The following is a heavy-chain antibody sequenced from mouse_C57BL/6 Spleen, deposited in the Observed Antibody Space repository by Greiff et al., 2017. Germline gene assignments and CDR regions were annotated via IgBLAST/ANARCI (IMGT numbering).Heavy chain of an antibody. CDR2: ISDGGSYT. Sequence: EVQVVESGGGLVKPGGSLKLSCAASGFTFSSYAMSWVRQTPETRLEWVATISDGGSYTYYPDNVKGRFTISRDNAKNNLYLQMSHLKSEDTAMYYCARDLFDYWGQGTTLTVSS. CDR3: ARDLFDY. J-gene: IGHJ2*01. V-gene: IGHV5-4*01. CDR1: GFTFSSYA.